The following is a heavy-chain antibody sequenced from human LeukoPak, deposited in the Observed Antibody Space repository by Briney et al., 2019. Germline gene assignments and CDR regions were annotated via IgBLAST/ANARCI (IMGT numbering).Heavy chain of an antibody. Sequence: GGSLRLSCAASGFTFSSYAMSWVRQAPGKGLEWVSAISGSGGSTYYADSVKGRFTISRDNSKNTLYLQMNSLRAEDTAVYYCAKLGSRSWYKPLDYWGQGTLVTVSS. V-gene: IGHV3-23*01. J-gene: IGHJ4*02. D-gene: IGHD6-13*01. CDR3: AKLGSRSWYKPLDY. CDR1: GFTFSSYA. CDR2: ISGSGGST.